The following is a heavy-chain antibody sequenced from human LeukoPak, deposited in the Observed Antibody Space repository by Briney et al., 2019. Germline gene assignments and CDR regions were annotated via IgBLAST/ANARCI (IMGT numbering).Heavy chain of an antibody. CDR1: GFTFSSYA. D-gene: IGHD3-9*01. V-gene: IGHV3-30*04. Sequence: GGSLRLSCAASGFTFSSYAMHWVRQAPGKGLEWVAVISYDGSNKYYADSVKGRFTISRDNSKNTLYLQMNSLRAEDTAVYYCAKDDRYYDILTGYYRGWFDPWGQGTLVTVSS. CDR3: AKDDRYYDILTGYYRGWFDP. CDR2: ISYDGSNK. J-gene: IGHJ5*02.